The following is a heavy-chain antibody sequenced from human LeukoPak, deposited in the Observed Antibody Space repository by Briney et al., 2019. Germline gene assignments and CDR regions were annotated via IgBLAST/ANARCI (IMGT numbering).Heavy chain of an antibody. CDR3: ARVRTEWYIDL. CDR2: MKEDGGEK. Sequence: GGSLRLSCAASGFTFNYYWLTWVRQAPGMGLEWVANMKEDGGEKFYVDSVRGRFTISRDNAKNSVYLQMNSLRVEDTGVYYCARVRTEWYIDLWGRGTLVTVST. V-gene: IGHV3-7*01. D-gene: IGHD2-8*02. CDR1: GFTFNYYW. J-gene: IGHJ2*01.